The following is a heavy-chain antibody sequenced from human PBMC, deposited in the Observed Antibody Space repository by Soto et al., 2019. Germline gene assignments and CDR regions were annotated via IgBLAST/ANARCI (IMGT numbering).Heavy chain of an antibody. Sequence: ASVKVSCKASGYTFTSYAMHWVRQAPGQRLEWMGWINAGNGNTKYSQKFQGRVTITRDTPASTAYMELSSLRSEDTAVYYCARAGLNWNDDYYYYGMDVWGQGTTVTVSS. CDR3: ARAGLNWNDDYYYYGMDV. CDR2: INAGNGNT. J-gene: IGHJ6*02. D-gene: IGHD1-20*01. V-gene: IGHV1-3*01. CDR1: GYTFTSYA.